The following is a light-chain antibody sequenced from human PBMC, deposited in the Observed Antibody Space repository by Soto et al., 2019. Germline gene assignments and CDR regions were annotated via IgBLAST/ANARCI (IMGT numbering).Light chain of an antibody. CDR3: CSYTTSNTRQIV. CDR2: DVT. Sequence: SALSQPASVSGSPGHSITITCTRTSSDVGGYNYVSWYQQQPGKAPKFMIYDVTNRPSGVSNRFSGSKSGNTASLTISGLQAEDEADYYCCSYTTSNTRQIVFGTG. V-gene: IGLV2-14*01. J-gene: IGLJ1*01. CDR1: SSDVGGYNY.